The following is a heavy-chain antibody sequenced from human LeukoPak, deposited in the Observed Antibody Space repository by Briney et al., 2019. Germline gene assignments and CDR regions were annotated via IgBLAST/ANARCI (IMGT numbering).Heavy chain of an antibody. Sequence: ASVKVSCKASGYTFTGYYMHWVRQAPGQGLEWMGWIIPNSGGTNYAQKFQGRVTMTRDTSISTAYMELSRLRSDDTAVYYCARVEISGYYHDLSYWGQGTLVTVSS. CDR1: GYTFTGYY. CDR2: IIPNSGGT. J-gene: IGHJ4*02. D-gene: IGHD3-22*01. CDR3: ARVEISGYYHDLSY. V-gene: IGHV1-2*02.